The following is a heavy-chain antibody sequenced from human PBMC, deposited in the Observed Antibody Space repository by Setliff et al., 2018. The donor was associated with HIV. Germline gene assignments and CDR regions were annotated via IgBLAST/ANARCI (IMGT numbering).Heavy chain of an antibody. J-gene: IGHJ4*02. V-gene: IGHV3-48*01. Sequence: GGSLRLSCAASGFTFSTYSMNWVRQAPGKGLEWISYINREETTEWYADSVKGRFIISRDNAKNSLYLQMSSLRAEDTAVYFCVRDINWGQGTLVTVSS. CDR1: GFTFSTYS. CDR2: INREETTE. CDR3: VRDIN.